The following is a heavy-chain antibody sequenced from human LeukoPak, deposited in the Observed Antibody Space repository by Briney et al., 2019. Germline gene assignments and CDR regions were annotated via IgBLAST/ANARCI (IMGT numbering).Heavy chain of an antibody. CDR3: ARYCSSTSCAGY. CDR1: GYSISSGYY. V-gene: IGHV4-38-2*02. Sequence: SETLSLTCTVSGYSISSGYYWGWIRQPPGKGLEWIGSIYHSGSTYYNPSLKSRVTLSVDTSKNQFSLKLSSVTAADTAVYYCARYCSSTSCAGYWGQGTLVTVSS. CDR2: IYHSGST. J-gene: IGHJ4*02. D-gene: IGHD2-2*01.